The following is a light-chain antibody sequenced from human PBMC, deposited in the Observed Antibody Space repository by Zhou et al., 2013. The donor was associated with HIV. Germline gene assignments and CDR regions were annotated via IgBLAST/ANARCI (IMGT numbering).Light chain of an antibody. J-gene: IGKJ1*01. V-gene: IGKV1-9*01. Sequence: DIQMTQSPSALSASVGDRVTITCRASQAISSYLAWYQQKPGKAPKLLIYAASTLQSGVPSRFSGTGSGTVFTLTVSCLQAEDFGTYYCQQYSDYPRTFGQGTRVEIK. CDR2: AAS. CDR1: QAISSY. CDR3: QQYSDYPRT.